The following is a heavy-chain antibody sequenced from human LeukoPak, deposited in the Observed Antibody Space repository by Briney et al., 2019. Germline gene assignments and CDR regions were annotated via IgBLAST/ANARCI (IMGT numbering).Heavy chain of an antibody. CDR2: VFYSGST. CDR1: GGSISNYY. CDR3: ARALVAGSGSLAFDI. D-gene: IGHD3-9*01. V-gene: IGHV4-59*12. Sequence: PSETLSLTCTVSGGSISNYYWSWIRQPPGKGLEWIGYVFYSGSTNYNPSLRSRVTISVDTSKNQFSLKLTSVTAADTAVYYCARALVAGSGSLAFDIWGQGTMVTVSS. J-gene: IGHJ3*02.